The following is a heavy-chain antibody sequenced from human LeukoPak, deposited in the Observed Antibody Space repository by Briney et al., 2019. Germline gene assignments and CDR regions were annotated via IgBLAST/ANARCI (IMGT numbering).Heavy chain of an antibody. Sequence: PGGSLRLSCAASGFAFDDYAMHWVRQAPGKGLERVSGISWNSGSIGYADSVKGRFTISRDNAKNSLYLQMNSLRAEDTALYYCAKDIRYYYDSSGYLDYWGQGTLVTVSS. CDR1: GFAFDDYA. V-gene: IGHV3-9*01. CDR3: AKDIRYYYDSSGYLDY. D-gene: IGHD3-22*01. CDR2: ISWNSGSI. J-gene: IGHJ4*02.